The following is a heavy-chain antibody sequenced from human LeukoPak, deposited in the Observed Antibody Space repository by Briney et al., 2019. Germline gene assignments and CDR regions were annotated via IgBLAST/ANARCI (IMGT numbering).Heavy chain of an antibody. CDR3: ARGTANPYYYDSSGYYHDY. V-gene: IGHV4-34*01. J-gene: IGHJ4*02. CDR1: GGSFSGYY. CDR2: INHSGST. D-gene: IGHD3-22*01. Sequence: SETLSLTCAVYGGSFSGYYWSWIRQPPGKGLEWIGEINHSGSTNYNPSLKSRVTISVDTSKNQFSLKLSSVTAADTAVYYCARGTANPYYYDSSGYYHDYWGQGTLVTVSS.